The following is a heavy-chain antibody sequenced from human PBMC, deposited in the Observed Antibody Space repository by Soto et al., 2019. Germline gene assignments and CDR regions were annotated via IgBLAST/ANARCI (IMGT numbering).Heavy chain of an antibody. D-gene: IGHD3-3*01. J-gene: IGHJ6*02. CDR3: AKSGLPFVEWFPV. V-gene: IGHV3-30*18. Sequence: QAQLVESGGGVVQPGGSLRLSCAASGFTFSNYAMHWVRQAPGKGLEWVAGIFRAGSKQYYGESVKGRFTISRDNSRNTLYLQMNSLRAEDTAVYYCAKSGLPFVEWFPVWGQGTTVTVSS. CDR2: IFRAGSKQ. CDR1: GFTFSNYA.